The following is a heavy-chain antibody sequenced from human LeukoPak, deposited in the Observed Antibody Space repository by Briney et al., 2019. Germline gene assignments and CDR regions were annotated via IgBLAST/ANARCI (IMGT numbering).Heavy chain of an antibody. CDR3: AKDKGRYSSYPYFDY. CDR2: ISGSGGST. Sequence: PGGSLRLSCAASGFTFSSYAMSWVRQAPGKGLEWVSAISGSGGSTYYADSVKGRFTISRDNSKNTLYLQMNSLRAEDTAVYYCAKDKGRYSSYPYFDYWGQGTLVTVSS. J-gene: IGHJ4*02. CDR1: GFTFSSYA. V-gene: IGHV3-23*01. D-gene: IGHD5-18*01.